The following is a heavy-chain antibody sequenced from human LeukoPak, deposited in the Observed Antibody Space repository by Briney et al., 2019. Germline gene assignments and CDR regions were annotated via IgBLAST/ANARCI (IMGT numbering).Heavy chain of an antibody. D-gene: IGHD5-18*01. V-gene: IGHV4-59*01. CDR2: IYYSGST. CDR3: ARSGGYSYGYSFDY. J-gene: IGHJ4*02. Sequence: KPSETLSLTCTVSGGSISSYYWTWIRQPPGKGLEWIGYIYYSGSTKYNPSLKSRVTISVDTSKNQFSLNLSSVTAADTAVYYCARSGGYSYGYSFDYWGQGILVTVSS. CDR1: GGSISSYY.